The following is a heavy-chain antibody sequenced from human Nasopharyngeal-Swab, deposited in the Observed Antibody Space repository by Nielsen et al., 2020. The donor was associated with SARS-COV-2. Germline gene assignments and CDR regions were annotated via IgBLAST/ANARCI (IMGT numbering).Heavy chain of an antibody. V-gene: IGHV2-70*11. CDR3: ARSYSSGWYGGYFDY. D-gene: IGHD6-19*01. CDR2: IDWDDDK. CDR1: VFPHSTSGMC. J-gene: IGHJ4*02. Sequence: SGPTLVKPTQTLTLTCTFPVFPHSTSGMCVSWIRQPPGKALEWLARIDWDDDKYYSTSLKTRLTISKDTSKNQVVLTMTSMDPVDTATYYCARSYSSGWYGGYFDYWGQGTLVTVSS.